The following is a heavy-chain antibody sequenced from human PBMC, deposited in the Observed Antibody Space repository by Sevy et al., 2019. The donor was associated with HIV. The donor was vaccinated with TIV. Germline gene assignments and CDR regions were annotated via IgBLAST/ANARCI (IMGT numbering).Heavy chain of an antibody. CDR1: GFTFRTYA. J-gene: IGHJ4*02. D-gene: IGHD1-26*01. CDR3: ARGPEWELTSFLSH. CDR2: ISSNGDND. V-gene: IGHV3-30-3*01. Sequence: RGSLRLSCAASGFTFRTYAFHWVRQAPGRGLEWIGLISSNGDNDLYANSVRGRFTISRENSMNILYLQMTGLTPDDTAVYYCARGPEWELTSFLSHWGQGTLVTVSS.